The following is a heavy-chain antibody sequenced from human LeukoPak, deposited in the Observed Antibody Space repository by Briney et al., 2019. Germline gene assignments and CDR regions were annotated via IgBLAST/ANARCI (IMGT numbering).Heavy chain of an antibody. V-gene: IGHV1-69*06. J-gene: IGHJ4*02. D-gene: IGHD3-9*01. CDR2: IIPIFGTA. Sequence: SVKVSCKASGGTFSSYAISWVRQAPGQGLEWMGGIIPIFGTANYAQKFQGRVTITADKSTGTAYMELSSLRSEDTAVYYCASSGFNDILTGPFDYWGQGTLVTVSS. CDR1: GGTFSSYA. CDR3: ASSGFNDILTGPFDY.